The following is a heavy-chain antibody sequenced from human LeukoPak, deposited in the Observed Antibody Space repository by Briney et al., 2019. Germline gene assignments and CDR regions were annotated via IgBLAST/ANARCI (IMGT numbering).Heavy chain of an antibody. CDR2: IYTSGST. Sequence: PSETLSLTCTVSGGSISSYYWSWIRQPAGKGLEWIGRIYTSGSTNYNPSLKSRVTMSVDTSKNQFSLKLSSVTAADTAVYYCARDGVRYCSGGSCYWFDPWGQGTLVTVSS. D-gene: IGHD2-15*01. V-gene: IGHV4-4*07. CDR1: GGSISSYY. CDR3: ARDGVRYCSGGSCYWFDP. J-gene: IGHJ5*02.